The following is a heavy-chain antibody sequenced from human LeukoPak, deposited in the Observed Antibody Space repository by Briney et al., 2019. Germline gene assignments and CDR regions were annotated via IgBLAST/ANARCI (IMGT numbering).Heavy chain of an antibody. D-gene: IGHD1-26*01. J-gene: IGHJ4*02. V-gene: IGHV4-39*07. CDR2: IYSSGSS. CDR1: GGSISSTNSY. CDR3: ARKREGPTTGIDD. Sequence: SETLSLTCTVSGGSISSTNSYWGWIRPSPRTGLEWIGNIYSSGSSYYNPSLKSRLTISIDTSENQFSLKLTSVTAADTAGYYCARKREGPTTGIDDWGQGTLVTVSS.